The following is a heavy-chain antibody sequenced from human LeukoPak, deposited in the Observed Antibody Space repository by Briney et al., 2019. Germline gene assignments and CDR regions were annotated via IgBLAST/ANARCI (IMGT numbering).Heavy chain of an antibody. J-gene: IGHJ4*02. CDR3: ASSGGYSKFDY. CDR2: IWYDGSNK. D-gene: IGHD6-13*01. V-gene: IGHV3-33*01. Sequence: PGGSLRLSCAASGFTFSSYGMHWVRQAPGKGLEWVAVIWYDGSNKYYADSVKGRFTISRDNSKNTLYLQMNSLRAEDTAVYYCASSGGYSKFDYWGQGTLVTVS. CDR1: GFTFSSYG.